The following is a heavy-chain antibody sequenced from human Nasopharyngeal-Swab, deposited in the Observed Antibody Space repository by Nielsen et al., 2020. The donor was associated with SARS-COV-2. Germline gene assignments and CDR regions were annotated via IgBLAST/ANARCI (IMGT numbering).Heavy chain of an antibody. CDR3: ARMDAATDF. V-gene: IGHV4-59*08. D-gene: IGHD2-15*01. CDR2: VYYTGGT. J-gene: IGHJ4*02. Sequence: WIRQPPGKGLERVGYVYYTGGTSYNPSLKSRVTISLDTSKKQFSLRLTSVTPADTAIYYCARMDAATDFWGQGTLVTVSS.